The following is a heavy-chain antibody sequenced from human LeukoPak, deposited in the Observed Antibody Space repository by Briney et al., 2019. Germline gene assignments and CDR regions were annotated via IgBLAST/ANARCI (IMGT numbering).Heavy chain of an antibody. J-gene: IGHJ4*02. CDR1: GFTVSTNY. Sequence: GGSLRLSCVASGFTVSTNYMSRVRQAPGKGLEWVSVTYSGGTTYYADSVKGRFTISTDNSQNTLYLQMNSLRPEDTAVYYCARDQNYWGQGTLVTVSS. V-gene: IGHV3-66*02. CDR3: ARDQNY. CDR2: TYSGGTT.